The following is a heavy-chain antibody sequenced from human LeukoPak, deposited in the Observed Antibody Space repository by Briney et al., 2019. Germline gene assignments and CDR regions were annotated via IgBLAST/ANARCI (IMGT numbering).Heavy chain of an antibody. CDR1: GGTFSTYA. D-gene: IGHD6-19*01. V-gene: IGHV1-69*04. Sequence: GASVKVSCKASGGTFSTYAISWVRQAPGQGLEWMGRIIPILGIANYAQKFQGRVTITADKSTSTAYMELSSLRSEDTAVYYCAREWSVAVAGYGMDVWGQGTTVTVSS. CDR2: IIPILGIA. J-gene: IGHJ6*02. CDR3: AREWSVAVAGYGMDV.